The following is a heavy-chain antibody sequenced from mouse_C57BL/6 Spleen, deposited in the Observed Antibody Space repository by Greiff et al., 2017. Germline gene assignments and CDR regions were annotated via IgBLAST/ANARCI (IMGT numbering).Heavy chain of an antibody. CDR2: INPNNGGT. D-gene: IGHD2-4*01. J-gene: IGHJ2*01. V-gene: IGHV1-22*01. Sequence: VQLKQSGPELVKPGASVKMSCKASGYTFTDYNMHWVKPSHGKSLEWIGYINPNNGGTSYNQKFKGHATLTVNKSSSTADMELRSLTSEDSAVYYCARGGGIYYDYGFDYWGQGTTLTVSS. CDR1: GYTFTDYN. CDR3: ARGGGIYYDYGFDY.